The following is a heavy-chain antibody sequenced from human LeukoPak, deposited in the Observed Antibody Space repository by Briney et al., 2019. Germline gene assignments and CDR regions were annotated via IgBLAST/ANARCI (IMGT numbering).Heavy chain of an antibody. J-gene: IGHJ4*02. V-gene: IGHV4-59*12. CDR3: ARVVIAWRGWSRHPRRHYFDY. Sequence: SETLSLTCTVSGGSISSYYWSWIRQPPGKGLEWIGYIYYSGSTNYNPSLKSRVTISVDTSKNQFSLKLSSVTAADTAVYYCARVVIAWRGWSRHPRRHYFDYWGQGTLVTVSS. D-gene: IGHD6-19*01. CDR1: GGSISSYY. CDR2: IYYSGST.